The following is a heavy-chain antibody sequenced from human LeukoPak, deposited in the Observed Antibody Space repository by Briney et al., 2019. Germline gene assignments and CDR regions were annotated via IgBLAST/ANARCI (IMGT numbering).Heavy chain of an antibody. D-gene: IGHD3-9*01. J-gene: IGHJ4*02. CDR2: IFYSGNT. CDR3: ARRSRLYKHETTGYHDS. Sequence: SETLSLTCNVSGDYITTTNYYWAWIRQPPGKGLEWIASIFYSGNTYYNPSLKSRVIISMDTSRKQISLKLSSATATDTAFYYCARRSRLYKHETTGYHDSWGQGTLVTVSS. V-gene: IGHV4-39*01. CDR1: GDYITTTNYY.